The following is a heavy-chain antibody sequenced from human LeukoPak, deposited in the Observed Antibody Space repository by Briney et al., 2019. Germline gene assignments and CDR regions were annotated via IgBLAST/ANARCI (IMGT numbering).Heavy chain of an antibody. CDR2: INSDGSST. J-gene: IGHJ4*02. D-gene: IGHD5-18*01. V-gene: IGHV3-74*01. CDR3: ARGKRGYSYGFDY. Sequence: GSLRLSCAASGFTLSSYWMHWVRQAPGKGLVWVSRINSDGSSTSYADSVKGRFTISRDNAKNTLYLQMNSLRAEDTAVYYCARGKRGYSYGFDYWGQGTLVTVSS. CDR1: GFTLSSYW.